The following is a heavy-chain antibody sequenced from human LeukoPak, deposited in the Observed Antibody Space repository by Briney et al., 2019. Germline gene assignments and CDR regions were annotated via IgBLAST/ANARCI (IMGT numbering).Heavy chain of an antibody. CDR1: GFSFNSYT. V-gene: IGHV3-23*01. J-gene: IGHJ6*02. CDR2: ISDSGTST. Sequence: GGSLRLSCLASGFSFNSYTMNWVREAPGKGLEWVSTISDSGTSTYYADSVKGRFTISRDNSKNTLYLQMDSLRGEDTAIYYCAKVPYSDYGSGRPPFMDVWGQGTTVAVSS. D-gene: IGHD3-10*01. CDR3: AKVPYSDYGSGRPPFMDV.